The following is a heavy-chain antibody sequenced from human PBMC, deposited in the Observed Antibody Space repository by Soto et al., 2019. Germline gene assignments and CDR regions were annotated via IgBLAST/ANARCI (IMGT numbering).Heavy chain of an antibody. Sequence: QVQLVQSGAEVKKPGASVRVSCQTSAYTFTNYAVSWVRQAPGQGLECMGWISGDNGNTIYAQKFQSRVTMTTDTSTRKAYMELRSLRSDDTAVYYCATGLLGYCSGGSCYSDSWGQGTLVTVSS. CDR3: ATGLLGYCSGGSCYSDS. V-gene: IGHV1-18*01. J-gene: IGHJ4*02. CDR1: AYTFTNYA. CDR2: ISGDNGNT. D-gene: IGHD2-15*01.